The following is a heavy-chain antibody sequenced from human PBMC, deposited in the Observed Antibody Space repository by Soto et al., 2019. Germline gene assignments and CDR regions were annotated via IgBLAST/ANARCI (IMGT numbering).Heavy chain of an antibody. CDR2: ISGSGGSI. V-gene: IGHV3-48*02. Sequence: PGGSLRLSCAASGFTVSSIYMSWVRQAPGKGLEWVSCISGSGGSIYYADSMKGRFTISRDNAMNSLYLQMNGLRDEDTAVYYCARGNYHGMDVWGQGTTVTVSS. CDR3: ARGNYHGMDV. CDR1: GFTVSSIY. J-gene: IGHJ6*02.